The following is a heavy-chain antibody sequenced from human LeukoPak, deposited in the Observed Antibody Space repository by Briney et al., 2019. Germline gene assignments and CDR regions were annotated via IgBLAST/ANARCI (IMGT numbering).Heavy chain of an antibody. CDR2: MYHTGST. CDR3: ARRRDYYYDSTGSYRRRQYFFDY. CDR1: GYSMSSGYY. J-gene: IGHJ4*02. Sequence: SETLSLTCTVSGYSMSSGYYWGWIRPPPERGLEWIGSMYHTGSTYYNPSLKSRVTISVDTSKNQFSLKLRSVTAADTAVYYCARRRDYYYDSTGSYRRRQYFFDYWGQGTLVTVSS. D-gene: IGHD3-22*01. V-gene: IGHV4-38-2*02.